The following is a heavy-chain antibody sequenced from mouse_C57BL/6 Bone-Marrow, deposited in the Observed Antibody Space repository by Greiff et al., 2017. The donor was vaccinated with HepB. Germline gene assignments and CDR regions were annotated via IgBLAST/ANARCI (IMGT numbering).Heavy chain of an antibody. CDR1: GYAFSSYW. D-gene: IGHD1-1*01. J-gene: IGHJ2*01. CDR2: IYPGDGDT. V-gene: IGHV1-80*01. CDR3: ARNYYGSSVVY. Sequence: VQLQQSGAELVKPGASVKISCKASGYAFSSYWMNWVKQRPGKGLEWIGQIYPGDGDTNYNGKFKGKATLTADKSSSTAYMQLSSLTSEDSAVYFCARNYYGSSVVYWGQGTTLTVSS.